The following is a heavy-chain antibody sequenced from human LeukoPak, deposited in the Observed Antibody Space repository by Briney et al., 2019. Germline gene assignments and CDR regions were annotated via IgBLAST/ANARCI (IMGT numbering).Heavy chain of an antibody. J-gene: IGHJ3*02. V-gene: IGHV3-74*01. Sequence: GGSLRLSCAASGFTFSHYFMGWIRQAPGKGLVWVSRINSDGSSTSYADSVKGRFTISRDNAKNTLYLQMNSLRAEDTAVYYCARDSSSSWYGDAFDIWGQGTMVTVSS. D-gene: IGHD6-13*01. CDR2: INSDGSST. CDR3: ARDSSSSWYGDAFDI. CDR1: GFTFSHYF.